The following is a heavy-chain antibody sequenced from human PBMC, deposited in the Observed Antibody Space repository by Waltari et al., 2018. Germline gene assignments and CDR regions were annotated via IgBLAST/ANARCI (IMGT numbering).Heavy chain of an antibody. D-gene: IGHD6-19*01. Sequence: VHVVQSGAAVQKRGASVMVDCKASGSTFSTYGITWVRQAPGQGLEWMGWISAHNGNTNHAQKFQDRVTLTTDTSTNTAYMELRSLTSDDTAVYYCATAVGGNMEFDNWGQGTLVTVSS. CDR3: ATAVGGNMEFDN. V-gene: IGHV1-18*01. CDR1: GSTFSTYG. CDR2: ISAHNGNT. J-gene: IGHJ5*01.